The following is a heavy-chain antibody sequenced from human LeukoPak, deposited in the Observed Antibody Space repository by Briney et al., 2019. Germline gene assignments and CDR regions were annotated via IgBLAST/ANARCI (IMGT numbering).Heavy chain of an antibody. V-gene: IGHV3-21*01. J-gene: IGHJ6*03. CDR1: GFTFSSYS. CDR3: ARGSRGSSTPYYYYYMDV. CDR2: ISSSSSYI. Sequence: PGGSLRLSCAASGFTFSSYSMNWVRQAPGKGLEWVSSISSSSSYIYYADSVKGRFTISRDNAKNSLYLQMNSLRAEDTAVYYCARGSRGSSTPYYYYYMDVWGKGTTVTVSS. D-gene: IGHD6-6*01.